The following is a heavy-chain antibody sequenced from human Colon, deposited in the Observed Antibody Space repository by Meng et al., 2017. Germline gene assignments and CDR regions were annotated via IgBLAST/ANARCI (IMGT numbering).Heavy chain of an antibody. J-gene: IGHJ4*02. D-gene: IGHD3-10*01. CDR1: DGSISNYF. CDR3: ARENVSGSYRPLDY. V-gene: IGHV4-4*07. Sequence: VRLEESGPGLVKPSETLSLTCNVSDGSISNYFWSWIRQPVGKGLEWIGRIYTSGTTNYSPSLKSRVTMSVDTSKNQFSLNLSSVTAADTAMYYCARENVSGSYRPLDYWGQGTLVTVSS. CDR2: IYTSGTT.